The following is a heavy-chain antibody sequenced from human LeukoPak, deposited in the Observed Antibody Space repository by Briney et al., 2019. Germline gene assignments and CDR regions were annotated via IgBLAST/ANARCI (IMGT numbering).Heavy chain of an antibody. V-gene: IGHV3-23*01. CDR1: GFTFSSYA. CDR3: AKPPLYCSGGSCYSGYHYYGMDV. Sequence: GESLRLSCAASGFTFSSYAMSWVRQAPGKGLEWVSAISGSGGSTYYAGSVKGRFTISRDNSKNTLYLQMNSLRAEDTAVYYCAKPPLYCSGGSCYSGYHYYGMDVWGQGTTVTVSS. D-gene: IGHD2-15*01. CDR2: ISGSGGST. J-gene: IGHJ6*02.